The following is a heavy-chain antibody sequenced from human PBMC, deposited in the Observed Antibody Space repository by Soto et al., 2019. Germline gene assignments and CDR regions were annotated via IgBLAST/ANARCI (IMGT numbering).Heavy chain of an antibody. J-gene: IGHJ4*02. Sequence: EVQLLESGGGLVQPGGSPRLSCAASGFTFSSYAMSWVHQAPGKGLEWVSAISGSGGSTYYADSVKGRFTISRDNSKNTLYLQMNSLRAEDSAVYYCAKDPPRWLHGGEVFDYWGQGTLVTVSS. CDR3: AKDPPRWLHGGEVFDY. V-gene: IGHV3-23*01. CDR1: GFTFSSYA. D-gene: IGHD3-16*01. CDR2: ISGSGGST.